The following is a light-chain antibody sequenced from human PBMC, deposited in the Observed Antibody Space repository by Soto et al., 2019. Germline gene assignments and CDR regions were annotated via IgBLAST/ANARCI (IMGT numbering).Light chain of an antibody. CDR3: SSHTSSTTWV. V-gene: IGLV2-14*01. J-gene: IGLJ3*02. CDR2: EVS. Sequence: QSALTQPRSVSGSPGQSVTISCTGASSDVGAYNYVSWYQQHPGKAPKVMIYEVSNRPSGVSNRFSGSKSGNTASLTISGLQAEDEADYYCSSHTSSTTWVFGGGTKLTVL. CDR1: SSDVGAYNY.